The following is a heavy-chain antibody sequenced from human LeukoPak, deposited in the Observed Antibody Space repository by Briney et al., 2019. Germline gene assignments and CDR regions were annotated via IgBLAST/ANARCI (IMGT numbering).Heavy chain of an antibody. D-gene: IGHD6-19*01. CDR1: GGTFSSYA. Sequence: GASVTVSCTASGGTFSSYAISWVRQAPGQGLEWMGGIIPIFGTANYAQKFQGRVTITADKSTSTAYMELSSLRSEDTAVYYCARDQTGIAVAWGQGTLVTVSS. CDR3: ARDQTGIAVA. V-gene: IGHV1-69*06. CDR2: IIPIFGTA. J-gene: IGHJ4*02.